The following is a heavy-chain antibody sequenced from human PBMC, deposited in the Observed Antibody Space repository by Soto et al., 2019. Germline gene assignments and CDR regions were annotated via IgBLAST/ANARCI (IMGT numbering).Heavy chain of an antibody. V-gene: IGHV1-69*13. Sequence: SVKVSCKASGGTFSSYAISWVRQAPGQGLEWMGGIIPIFGTANYAQKFQGRVTITADESTSTAYMELSSLRSEDTAVYYCARSGFAARPNYYYYGMDVWGQGTTVTVSS. CDR3: ARSGFAARPNYYYYGMDV. J-gene: IGHJ6*02. D-gene: IGHD6-6*01. CDR2: IIPIFGTA. CDR1: GGTFSSYA.